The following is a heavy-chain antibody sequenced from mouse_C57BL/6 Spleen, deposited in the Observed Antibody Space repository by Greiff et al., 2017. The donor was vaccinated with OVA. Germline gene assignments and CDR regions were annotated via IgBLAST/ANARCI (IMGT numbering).Heavy chain of an antibody. J-gene: IGHJ1*03. CDR2: ISSGSSTI. V-gene: IGHV5-17*01. Sequence: EVKLVESGGGLVKPGGSLKLSCAASGFTFSDYGMHWVRQAPEKGLEWVAYISSGSSTIYYADTVKGRFTISRDNAKNTLFLQMTSLRSEDTAMYYCASHTTVVATDFDVWGTGTTVTVSS. D-gene: IGHD1-1*01. CDR3: ASHTTVVATDFDV. CDR1: GFTFSDYG.